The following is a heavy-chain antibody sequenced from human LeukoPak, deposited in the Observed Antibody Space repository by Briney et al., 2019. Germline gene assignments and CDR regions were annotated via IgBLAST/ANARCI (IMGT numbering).Heavy chain of an antibody. J-gene: IGHJ5*02. CDR2: IYYSGST. CDR1: GGSISSSSYY. CDR3: ARGRSNYDFWSGTGARFDP. V-gene: IGHV4-39*07. Sequence: SETLSLTCTVSGGSISSSSYYWGWIRQPPGKGLEWIGSIYYSGSTYYNPTLKSRVTISLDTSRNQFSLKLSSVTAADTAVYYCARGRSNYDFWSGTGARFDPWGQGILVTVSS. D-gene: IGHD3-3*01.